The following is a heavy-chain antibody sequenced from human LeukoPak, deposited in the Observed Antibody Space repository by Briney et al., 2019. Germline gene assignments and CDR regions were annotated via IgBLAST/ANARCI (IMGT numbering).Heavy chain of an antibody. Sequence: SGPTLLQPTPPLTLTFTFSGFSLGTSGGGVGRIRQPPGKALEWLALIYWDDDKRYSPSLKSRLTITKDTSKTQVVLTMTNMDPVDTATYYCAHRTVGCIKEWGQGTLVTVSS. J-gene: IGHJ4*02. CDR3: AHRTVGCIKE. CDR1: GFSLGTSGGG. D-gene: IGHD2-8*01. CDR2: IYWDDDK. V-gene: IGHV2-5*02.